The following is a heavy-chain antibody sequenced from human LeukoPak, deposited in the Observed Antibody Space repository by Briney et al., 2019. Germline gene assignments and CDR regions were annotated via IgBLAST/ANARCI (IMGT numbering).Heavy chain of an antibody. CDR3: ARLNSNDFWSGYYYFDY. CDR1: GGSISSYY. J-gene: IGHJ4*02. CDR2: IYYSGST. D-gene: IGHD3-3*01. Sequence: PSETLSLTCTVSGGSISSYYWSWIRQPPGKGLEWIGYIYYSGSTNYNPSLKSRVTISVDTSKNQFSLKLSSVTAAGTAVYYCARLNSNDFWSGYYYFDYWGQGTLVTVSS. V-gene: IGHV4-59*08.